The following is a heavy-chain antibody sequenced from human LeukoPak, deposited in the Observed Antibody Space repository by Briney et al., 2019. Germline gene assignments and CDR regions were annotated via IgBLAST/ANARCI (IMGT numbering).Heavy chain of an antibody. Sequence: ASVKVSCKASGYTFTSYGISWVRQAPGQGLEWMGWISAYNGNTNYAQKLQGRVTMTTDTSTSTAYMELRSLRSDDTAVYYCARGPGYCSSTSCAPVPQGDAFYIWGQATMVTDSS. CDR2: ISAYNGNT. V-gene: IGHV1-18*04. CDR3: ARGPGYCSSTSCAPVPQGDAFYI. CDR1: GYTFTSYG. D-gene: IGHD2-2*01. J-gene: IGHJ3*02.